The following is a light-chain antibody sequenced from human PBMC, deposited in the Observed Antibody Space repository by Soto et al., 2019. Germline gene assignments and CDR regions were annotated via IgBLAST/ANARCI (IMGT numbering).Light chain of an antibody. CDR1: QSISIW. CDR2: AAS. V-gene: IGKV1-5*01. CDR3: QQYNDYSWT. J-gene: IGKJ1*01. Sequence: DIQMTQSPSILSAFVGDRVTITCRASQSISIWLAWYQQKPGKAPKLLIYAASSLESGVPSRFSGSGSGTEFTLTISSLQPDDFAAYYCQQYNDYSWTFGQGTRWISN.